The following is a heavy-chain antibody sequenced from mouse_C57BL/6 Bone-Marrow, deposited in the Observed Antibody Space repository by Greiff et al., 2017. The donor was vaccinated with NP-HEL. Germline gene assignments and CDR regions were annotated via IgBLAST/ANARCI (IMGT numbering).Heavy chain of an antibody. J-gene: IGHJ4*01. V-gene: IGHV5-6*01. CDR2: ISSGGSYT. Sequence: EVQRVESGGDLVKPGGSLKLSCAPSGFTFSSYGMSWVRQTPDKRLESVATISSGGSYTYFPDSVKARFIFPRFHATHTLYLQISKLKSGDTAMYYCARRTYYSNFVFFYAMDYWGQGTSGTVAS. CDR3: ARRTYYSNFVFFYAMDY. CDR1: GFTFSSYG. D-gene: IGHD2-5*01.